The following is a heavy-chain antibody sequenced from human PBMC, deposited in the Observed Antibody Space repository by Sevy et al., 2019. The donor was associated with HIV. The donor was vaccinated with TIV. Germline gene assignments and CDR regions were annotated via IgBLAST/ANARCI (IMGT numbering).Heavy chain of an antibody. CDR3: ARDRSYYGHAFDI. V-gene: IGHV3-11*01. Sequence: GESLKISCAASGFTFSDYYMSWIRQAPGKGLEWVSYISSSGSTIYYADSVKGRFTISRDNAKNSLYLQMNSLRAEDTAVYYCARDRSYYGHAFDIWGQGTMVTVSS. CDR2: ISSSGSTI. J-gene: IGHJ3*02. D-gene: IGHD1-26*01. CDR1: GFTFSDYY.